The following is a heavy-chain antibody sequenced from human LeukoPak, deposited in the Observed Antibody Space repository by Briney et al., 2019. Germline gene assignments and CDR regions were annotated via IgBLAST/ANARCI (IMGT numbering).Heavy chain of an antibody. CDR3: ARGGRGCY. D-gene: IGHD3-10*01. J-gene: IGHJ4*02. Sequence: SETLSLTCNASGGSISSSTYYWGWIRQPPGKGLEWIGSMYYSGSTYYNPSLKSRVTISVDTSKNQLSLKLSSVTAADTAVYYCARGGRGCYWGQGTLVTVSS. CDR1: GGSISSSTYY. CDR2: MYYSGST. V-gene: IGHV4-39*07.